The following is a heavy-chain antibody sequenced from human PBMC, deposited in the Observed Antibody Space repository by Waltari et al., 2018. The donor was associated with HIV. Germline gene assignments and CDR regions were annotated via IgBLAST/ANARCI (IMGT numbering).Heavy chain of an antibody. V-gene: IGHV3-74*03. D-gene: IGHD2-8*01. J-gene: IGHJ6*02. CDR3: VKDVAVTHYGVYYSGLDV. CDR1: GFVFGSPW. CDR2: IDNDGRVI. Sequence: VESGGNVVQPGGSLRLSCQASGFVFGSPWMHWVRQSPGGGLFWVSRIDNDGRVIKYANSVKGRFTLSRDNTKEMLFLEMKSLRSEDSGIYYCVKDVAVTHYGVYYSGLDVWGQGTTVTV.